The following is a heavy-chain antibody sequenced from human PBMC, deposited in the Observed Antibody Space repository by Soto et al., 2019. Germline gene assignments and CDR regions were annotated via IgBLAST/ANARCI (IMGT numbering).Heavy chain of an antibody. CDR2: ISGSGGST. J-gene: IGHJ4*02. CDR3: ICYGRLLDY. V-gene: IGHV3-23*01. Sequence: GGSLRLSCAASGFTFSTYTMSWVRQAPGKGLEWVSAISGSGGSTHYADSVTGRFTISRDNSKNTLYLQMNSLRAEDTAVYYCICYGRLLDYWGQGTLVTVSS. D-gene: IGHD3-16*01. CDR1: GFTFSTYT.